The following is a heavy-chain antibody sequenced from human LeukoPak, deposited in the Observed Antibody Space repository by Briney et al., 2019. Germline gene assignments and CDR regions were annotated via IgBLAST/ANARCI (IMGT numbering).Heavy chain of an antibody. CDR2: ISYDGSNK. CDR3: ARKTDSSGSGDY. CDR1: GFTFSSYG. Sequence: GRSLRLSCAASGFTFSSYGMHWVRQAPGKGLEWVAVISYDGSNKYYADSVKGRFTISRDASKNTLFLQMNSLRADDTAVYYCARKTDSSGSGDYWGQGTLVTVSS. V-gene: IGHV3-30*03. D-gene: IGHD3-22*01. J-gene: IGHJ4*02.